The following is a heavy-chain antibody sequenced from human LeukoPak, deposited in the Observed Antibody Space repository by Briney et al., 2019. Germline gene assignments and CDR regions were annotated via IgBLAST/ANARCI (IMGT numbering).Heavy chain of an antibody. D-gene: IGHD4-23*01. CDR3: ARCSAYGGNPFDY. V-gene: IGHV4-59*01. Sequence: PGGSLSLSCAASGFTFSSYWMSWIRQPPGKGLEWIGYIYYSGSTNYNPSLKSRVTISVDTSKNQFSLKLSSVTAADTAVYYCARCSAYGGNPFDYWGQGTLVTVSS. CDR1: GFTFSSYW. J-gene: IGHJ4*02. CDR2: IYYSGST.